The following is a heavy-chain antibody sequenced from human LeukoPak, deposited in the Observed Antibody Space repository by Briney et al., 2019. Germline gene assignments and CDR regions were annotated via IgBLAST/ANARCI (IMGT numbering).Heavy chain of an antibody. D-gene: IGHD6-19*01. CDR3: ARDPPYTSGWSQNFFDY. CDR1: GFTFDDYA. Sequence: QPGGSLRLSCAPSGFTFDDYAMHWVRQAPGKGLEWVALISYDGGNENYANSVKGRFTISRDNSKSTLYLQMNDLRLEDTAVYYCARDPPYTSGWSQNFFDYWGLGTLVTVSS. V-gene: IGHV3-30*04. CDR2: ISYDGGNE. J-gene: IGHJ4*02.